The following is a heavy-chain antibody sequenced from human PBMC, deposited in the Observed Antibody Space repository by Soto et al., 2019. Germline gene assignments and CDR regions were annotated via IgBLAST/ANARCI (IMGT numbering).Heavy chain of an antibody. D-gene: IGHD2-21*02. CDR3: ARHPSDFWFDP. Sequence: QLQLQESGPGLVKPSETLSLTCSVSGGSISSSSYFWGWIRQPPGKGLEWIGSIYYSGSTYYNPSLKSRVTVSVDTANNQVSLKLSSVTAADTAVYYCARHPSDFWFDPWGQGTLVTVSS. V-gene: IGHV4-39*01. J-gene: IGHJ5*02. CDR2: IYYSGST. CDR1: GGSISSSSYF.